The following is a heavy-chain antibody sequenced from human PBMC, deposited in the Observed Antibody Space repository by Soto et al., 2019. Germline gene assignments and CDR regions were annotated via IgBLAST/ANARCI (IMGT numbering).Heavy chain of an antibody. Sequence: GGSLRLSCAASGFTFSSYWMSWVRQAPGKGLEWVANIKQDGSEKYYVDSVKGRFTISRDNAKNSLYLQMNSLRAEDTAVYYCAVSGGIYYLDYWGQGTLVTVSS. J-gene: IGHJ4*02. CDR1: GFTFSSYW. CDR3: AVSGGIYYLDY. V-gene: IGHV3-7*01. CDR2: IKQDGSEK. D-gene: IGHD6-19*01.